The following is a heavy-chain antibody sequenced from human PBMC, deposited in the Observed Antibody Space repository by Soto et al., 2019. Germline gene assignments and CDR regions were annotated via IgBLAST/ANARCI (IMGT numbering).Heavy chain of an antibody. Sequence: GGPCTPPGVASVFPSSGDAMSWVRQAPGKGLEWVSGISCNSGSIGYADSVKGRFTISRGNAKNSLYLQMNSLRAEDTALYYCAKDYNDILTGADYWGQGTLVTVSS. D-gene: IGHD3-9*01. V-gene: IGHV3-9*02. J-gene: IGHJ4*02. CDR3: AKDYNDILTGADY. CDR2: ISCNSGSI. CDR1: VFPSSGDA.